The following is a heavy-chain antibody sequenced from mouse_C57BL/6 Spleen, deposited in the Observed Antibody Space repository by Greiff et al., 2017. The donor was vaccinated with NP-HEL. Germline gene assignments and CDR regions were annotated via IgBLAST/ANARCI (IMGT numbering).Heavy chain of an antibody. J-gene: IGHJ2*01. CDR3: AREPYDGYTYYFDY. CDR2: ISDGGSYT. Sequence: EVNVVESGGGLVKPGGSLKLSCAASGFTFSSYAMSWVRQTPEKRLEWVATISDGGSYTYYPDNVKGRFTISRDNAKNNLYLQMSHLKSEDTAMYYCAREPYDGYTYYFDYWGQGTTLTVSS. D-gene: IGHD2-3*01. V-gene: IGHV5-4*01. CDR1: GFTFSSYA.